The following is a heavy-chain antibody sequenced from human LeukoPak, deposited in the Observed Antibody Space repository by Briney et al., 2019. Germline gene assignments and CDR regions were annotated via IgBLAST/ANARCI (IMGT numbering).Heavy chain of an antibody. D-gene: IGHD4-17*01. CDR3: ARYLMVTTWNYYYYYGMDV. V-gene: IGHV4-30-4*01. CDR2: IYYSGST. Sequence: SETLSLTCTVSGGSISSGDYYWSWIRQPPGKGLEWIGYIYYSGSTYYNPSLKSRVSMSVDTSKNQFSLKLSSVTAADTAVYYCARYLMVTTWNYYYYYGMDVWGQGTTVTVSS. CDR1: GGSISSGDYY. J-gene: IGHJ6*02.